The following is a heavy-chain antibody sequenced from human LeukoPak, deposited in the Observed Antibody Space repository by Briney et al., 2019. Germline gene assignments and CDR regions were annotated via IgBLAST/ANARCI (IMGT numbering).Heavy chain of an antibody. Sequence: GGSLRLSCAASGFTFSSYAMSWVRQAPGKGLEWVSAISGSGGSTYYADSVKGRFTISRDNSKNTLYLQMNSLRAEDTAVYYCAKQPRYGDYGGYFDYWGQGTLVTVSS. V-gene: IGHV3-23*01. CDR2: ISGSGGST. CDR3: AKQPRYGDYGGYFDY. CDR1: GFTFSSYA. D-gene: IGHD4-17*01. J-gene: IGHJ4*02.